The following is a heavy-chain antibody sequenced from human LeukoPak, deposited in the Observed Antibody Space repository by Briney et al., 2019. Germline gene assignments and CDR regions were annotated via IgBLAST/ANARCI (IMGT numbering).Heavy chain of an antibody. V-gene: IGHV3-30-3*01. J-gene: IGHJ6*03. CDR1: GFTFSSYA. Sequence: GGSLRLSCAASGFTFSSYAMHWVRQAPGKGLEWVAVISYDGSIKYYADSVKGRFTISRDNSKNTLYLQMNSLRAEDTAVYYCAREQGYYYMDVWGKGTTVTVSS. CDR3: AREQGYYYMDV. CDR2: ISYDGSIK.